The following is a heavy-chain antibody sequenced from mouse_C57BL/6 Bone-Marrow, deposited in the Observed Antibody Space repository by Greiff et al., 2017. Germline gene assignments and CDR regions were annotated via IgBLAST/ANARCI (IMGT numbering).Heavy chain of an antibody. V-gene: IGHV1-55*01. CDR1: GYTFTSYW. Sequence: VQLQQPGAELVKPGASVKLSCKASGYTFTSYWITWVKQRPGQGLEWIGDIYPGSGSTNYNEKFKSKATLTVDTSSSTAYMQLSSLASEDSAVYYYSSTVVAPYDFDYWGQGTTLTVSS. D-gene: IGHD1-1*01. J-gene: IGHJ2*01. CDR2: IYPGSGST. CDR3: SSTVVAPYDFDY.